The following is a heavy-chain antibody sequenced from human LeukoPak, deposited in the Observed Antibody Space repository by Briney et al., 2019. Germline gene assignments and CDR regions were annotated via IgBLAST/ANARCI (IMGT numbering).Heavy chain of an antibody. V-gene: IGHV4-31*03. D-gene: IGHD2-2*01. CDR2: IYYSGST. J-gene: IGHJ5*02. Sequence: SETLSLTCTVSGGSISSGGYYWSWIRQHPGKGLEWIGYIYYSGSTYYNPSLKSRVTISVDTSKNQFSLKLSSVTAADTAVYYCARSPPSGSFYCSSTSCYFGANWFDPWGQGTLVTVSS. CDR3: ARSPPSGSFYCSSTSCYFGANWFDP. CDR1: GGSISSGGYY.